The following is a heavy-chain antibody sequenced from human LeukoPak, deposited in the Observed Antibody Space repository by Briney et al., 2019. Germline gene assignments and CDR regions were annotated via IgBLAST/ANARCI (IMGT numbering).Heavy chain of an antibody. V-gene: IGHV1-8*01. D-gene: IGHD3-22*01. J-gene: IGHJ4*02. CDR3: ARDPLYDSSGYYYGEIYYFDY. Sequence: GASVKVSCKASGYTFTSYDINWVRQATGQGLEWMGWMNPNSGNTGYAQKFQGRVTMTRNTSISTAYMELSSLRSEDTAVYYCARDPLYDSSGYYYGEIYYFDYWGQGTLVTVSS. CDR1: GYTFTSYD. CDR2: MNPNSGNT.